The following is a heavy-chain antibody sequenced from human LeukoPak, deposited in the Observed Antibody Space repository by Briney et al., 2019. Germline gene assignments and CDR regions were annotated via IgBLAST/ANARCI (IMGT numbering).Heavy chain of an antibody. CDR3: ARDRAVVVPAAQRYYYYMDV. D-gene: IGHD2-2*01. CDR2: IKQDGSEK. V-gene: IGHV3-7*01. CDR1: GFTFSSYW. Sequence: GGSLRLSCAASGFTFSSYWMSWVHQAPGKGLEWVANIKQDGSEKYYVDSVKGRFTISRDNAKNSLYLQMNSLRVEDTAVYYCARDRAVVVPAAQRYYYYMDVWGKGTTVTVSS. J-gene: IGHJ6*03.